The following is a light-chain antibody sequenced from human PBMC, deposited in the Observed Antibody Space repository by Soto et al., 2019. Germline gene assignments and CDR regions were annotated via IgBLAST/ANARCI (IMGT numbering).Light chain of an antibody. Sequence: QSALTQPASVSGSPGQSITISCTGTSSDVGSYKLVSWYQQHPGKAPKLMIYEGSKRPSGVSNRFSGSKSGNTASLTISGLQAEDEADYYCCSYAGRSTFVFGGGTKL. V-gene: IGLV2-23*03. CDR2: EGS. J-gene: IGLJ2*01. CDR3: CSYAGRSTFV. CDR1: SSDVGSYKL.